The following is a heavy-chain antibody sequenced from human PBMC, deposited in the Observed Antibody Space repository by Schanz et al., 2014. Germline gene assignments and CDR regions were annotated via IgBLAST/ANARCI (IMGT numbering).Heavy chain of an antibody. J-gene: IGHJ4*02. CDR1: GFTFSVYW. D-gene: IGHD1-26*01. CDR3: TRDRAYHSFDY. V-gene: IGHV3-74*01. CDR2: ISGDGTTT. Sequence: EVQLVESGGGLVQPGGSLRLSCAASGFTFSVYWMHWVRQPPGEGLVSVSRISGDGTTTSYADSVKGRFTISRDNARNSLYLQMTSLRAEDTALYYCTRDRAYHSFDYWGQGTLVTVSS.